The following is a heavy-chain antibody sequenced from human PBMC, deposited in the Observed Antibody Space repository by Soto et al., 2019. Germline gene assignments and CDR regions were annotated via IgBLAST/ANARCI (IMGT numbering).Heavy chain of an antibody. CDR2: IYSSGSS. CDR3: ARLFTVTTDYYFGMDV. D-gene: IGHD4-17*01. V-gene: IGHV4-4*07. J-gene: IGHJ6*02. CDR1: GGSISGSY. Sequence: QVQLRESGPGLVKPSETLSLSCTVSGGSISGSYWSWVRQPAGKGLEWIGRIYSSGSSNYNPSLNSRLTMSLDTSKNQFSLKLRSVTAADTAIYYCARLFTVTTDYYFGMDVWGQGTTVTVSS.